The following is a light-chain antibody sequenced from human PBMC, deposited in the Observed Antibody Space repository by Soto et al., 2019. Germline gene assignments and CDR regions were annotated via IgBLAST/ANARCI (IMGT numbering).Light chain of an antibody. J-gene: IGLJ1*01. V-gene: IGLV2-23*01. Sequence: QSALAQPASVSGSPGQSITISCTGTSSDVGAYNSVSWYQQHPHRAPQVIIYKGTQRPSGVSNRFSGSTSGNAASLTISALKADDEAAYFCCSDSGERTYFLGTGXK. CDR2: KGT. CDR3: CSDSGERTYF. CDR1: SSDVGAYNS.